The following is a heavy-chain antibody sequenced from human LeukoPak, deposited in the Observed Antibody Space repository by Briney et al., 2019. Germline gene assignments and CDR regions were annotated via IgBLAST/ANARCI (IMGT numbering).Heavy chain of an antibody. J-gene: IGHJ6*03. V-gene: IGHV3-23*01. CDR2: ITDSGDVT. CDR1: GFTFRGYA. Sequence: PGGSLRLSCAASGFTFRGYAMAWVRQAPGKGLEWGSSITDSGDVTYYTDSVKGRFTISRDNSKSTLYLQMNSLTAEDTALYFCAKGQTGAPSFYYFFYLDGWGKGSTVIVSS. CDR3: AKGQTGAPSFYYFFYLDG. D-gene: IGHD2-8*02.